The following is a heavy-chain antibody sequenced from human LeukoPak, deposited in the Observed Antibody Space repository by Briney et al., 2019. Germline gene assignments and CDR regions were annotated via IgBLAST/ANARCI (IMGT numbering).Heavy chain of an antibody. CDR2: ISGSGGST. CDR1: GFTFSSYA. V-gene: IGHV3-23*01. Sequence: GGSLRLSCAASGFTFSSYAMSWVRLAAGKGLEWVSAISGSGGSTYYADSVKGRFTISRDNSRDTLYLQMNSLRAEDTAVYDCAKGSYDYVWGGYYFDYWGQGTLVTVSS. D-gene: IGHD3-16*01. J-gene: IGHJ4*02. CDR3: AKGSYDYVWGGYYFDY.